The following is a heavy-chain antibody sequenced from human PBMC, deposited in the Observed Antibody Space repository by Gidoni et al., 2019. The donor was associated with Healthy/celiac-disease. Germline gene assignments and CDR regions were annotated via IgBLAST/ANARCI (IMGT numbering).Heavy chain of an antibody. CDR3: AKADRITMIVVVIGAAFDI. Sequence: EVQLLESGGGLVQPGGSLRLSCAASGFTFRSYAMSWVRQATGKGLGWVSAISGSGGSTYYADSVKGRFTISRDNSKNTLYPQMNSLRAEDTAVYYCAKADRITMIVVVIGAAFDIWGQGTMVTVSS. CDR1: GFTFRSYA. V-gene: IGHV3-23*01. D-gene: IGHD3-22*01. J-gene: IGHJ3*02. CDR2: ISGSGGST.